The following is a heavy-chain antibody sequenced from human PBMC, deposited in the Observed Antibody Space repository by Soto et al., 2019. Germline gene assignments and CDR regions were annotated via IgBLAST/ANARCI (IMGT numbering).Heavy chain of an antibody. CDR2: IMPGSSHI. J-gene: IGHJ3*02. V-gene: IGHV3-48*01. D-gene: IGHD1-26*01. CDR1: GFTFSIYS. CDR3: AIETVGATSVHVFDI. Sequence: EVQLVESGGGLVQPGGSLRLTCAASGFTFSIYSMNWVRQAPGKGLEWVSYIMPGSSHIFYADSVKGRFTISRDNAKNSLYLQMNSLRAEDTALYYCAIETVGATSVHVFDIWGHGTMVTVSS.